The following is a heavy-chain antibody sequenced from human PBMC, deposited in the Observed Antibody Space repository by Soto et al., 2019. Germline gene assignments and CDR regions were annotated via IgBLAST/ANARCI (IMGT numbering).Heavy chain of an antibody. CDR3: ATGFYCGGDCYPGPGY. V-gene: IGHV1-24*01. D-gene: IGHD2-21*02. Sequence: ASVKVSCKVSGYTLTELSMHWVRQAPGKGLEWMGGFDPEDGETIYAQKFQGRVTMTEDTSTDTAYMELSSLRSEDTAVYYCATGFYCGGDCYPGPGYWGQGTLVTVPQ. J-gene: IGHJ4*02. CDR2: FDPEDGET. CDR1: GYTLTELS.